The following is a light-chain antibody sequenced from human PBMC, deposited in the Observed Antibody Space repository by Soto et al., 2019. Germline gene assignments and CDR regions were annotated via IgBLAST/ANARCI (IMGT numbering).Light chain of an antibody. J-gene: IGKJ1*01. CDR3: QQYKSYWT. CDR1: QSISSW. Sequence: DLQMTQSPSTLSASIGDRVTITGRASQSISSWLAWYQQKPGKAPKLLIYKATSSESGVSSRFSGSGSGTVFSLTISSLQPDDSATYYCQQYKSYWTFGQGTKVEIK. V-gene: IGKV1-5*03. CDR2: KAT.